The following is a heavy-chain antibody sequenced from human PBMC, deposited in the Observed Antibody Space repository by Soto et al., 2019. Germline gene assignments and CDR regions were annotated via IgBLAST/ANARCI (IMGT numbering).Heavy chain of an antibody. Sequence: SETLSLTCTVSGGSISSGDYYWSWIRQPPGKGLEWIGYIYYSGGTYYNPSLKSRVTISVDTSKNQFSLKLSSVTAADTAVYYCARDHAPPNRITIFGVVTRTGNWFDPWGQGTLVTVS. CDR3: ARDHAPPNRITIFGVVTRTGNWFDP. V-gene: IGHV4-30-4*01. CDR1: GGSISSGDYY. CDR2: IYYSGGT. D-gene: IGHD3-3*01. J-gene: IGHJ5*02.